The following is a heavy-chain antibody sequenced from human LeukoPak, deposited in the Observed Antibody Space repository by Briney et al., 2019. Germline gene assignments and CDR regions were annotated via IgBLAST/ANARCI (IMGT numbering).Heavy chain of an antibody. CDR2: IDHSGST. CDR1: GGSPNGYY. D-gene: IGHD6-13*01. CDR3: ARYGMAAEGIWWFDP. Sequence: SETLSLTCAVYGGSPNGYYWSWIRQPPGKGLEWIGEIDHSGSTQYNPSLKSRVTISLDTSKKQFSLKLTSLTAADTAFYYCARYGMAAEGIWWFDPWGQGTLVTASS. J-gene: IGHJ5*02. V-gene: IGHV4-34*01.